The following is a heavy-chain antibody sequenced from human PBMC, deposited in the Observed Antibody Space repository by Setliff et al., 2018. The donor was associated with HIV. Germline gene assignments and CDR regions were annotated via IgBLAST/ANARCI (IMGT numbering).Heavy chain of an antibody. J-gene: IGHJ4*02. V-gene: IGHV3-48*02. CDR1: GLNFKTYG. Sequence: PGGSLRLSCAASGLNFKTYGMTWVRQAPGKGLDWVAHIGSSNHGIHYTASVQGRFTVSRDNANNLLFLQMNNMRDEDTAVYYCVRAAAGLDIWSQGIRVTVSS. CDR2: IGSSNHGI. CDR3: VRAAAGLDI.